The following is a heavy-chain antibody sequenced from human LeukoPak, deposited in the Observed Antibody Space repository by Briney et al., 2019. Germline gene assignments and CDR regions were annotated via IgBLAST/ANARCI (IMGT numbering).Heavy chain of an antibody. CDR2: IYPGDSDT. V-gene: IGHV5-51*01. Sequence: GESLKISCKGSGYSFTSYWIGWVRQMLGKGLEWMGIIYPGDSDTRYSPSFQGQVTISADKSISTAYLQWSSLKASDTAMYYCARSPPVAHPYYYDSPADYYGMDVWGQGTTVTVSS. J-gene: IGHJ6*02. D-gene: IGHD3-22*01. CDR3: ARSPPVAHPYYYDSPADYYGMDV. CDR1: GYSFTSYW.